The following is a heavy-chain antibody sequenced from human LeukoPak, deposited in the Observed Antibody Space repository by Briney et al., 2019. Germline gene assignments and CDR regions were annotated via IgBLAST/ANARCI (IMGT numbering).Heavy chain of an antibody. D-gene: IGHD3-9*01. V-gene: IGHV3-30*02. Sequence: GGSLRLSCAASGFTFSSYGMHWVRQAPGKGLEWVAFIRYDGSNKYYADSVKGRFTISRDNSKNTLYLQMNSLRAEDTAVYYCAKDGYDILTGDPKYYYYGMDVWGQGTTVTVSS. CDR3: AKDGYDILTGDPKYYYYGMDV. CDR1: GFTFSSYG. CDR2: IRYDGSNK. J-gene: IGHJ6*02.